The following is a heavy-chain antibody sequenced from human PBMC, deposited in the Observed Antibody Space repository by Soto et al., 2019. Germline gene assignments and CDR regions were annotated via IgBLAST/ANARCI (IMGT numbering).Heavy chain of an antibody. Sequence: QVQLQQWGAGLLKPSETLSLTCAVYGGSFSGYYWSWIRQPPGKGLEWIGEINHSGSTNYNPSLKGRVTISVDTSKNQFSLKLSSVTAADTAVDYCSRCGFSGMDVWCQGTTVTVSS. CDR2: INHSGST. J-gene: IGHJ6*02. V-gene: IGHV4-34*01. CDR1: GGSFSGYY. CDR3: SRCGFSGMDV.